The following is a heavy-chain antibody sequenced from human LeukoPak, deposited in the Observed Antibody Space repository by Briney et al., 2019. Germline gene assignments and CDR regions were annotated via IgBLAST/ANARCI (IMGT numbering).Heavy chain of an antibody. D-gene: IGHD4-11*01. CDR2: IIPIFGTA. CDR3: ARRLWTTVTTDARGGYYYMDV. Sequence: SVKVSCKASGGTFSSYAISWVRQAPGQGLEWMGGIIPIFGTANYAQKFQGRVTVTADESTSTAYMELSSLRSEDTAVYYCARRLWTTVTTDARGGYYYMDVWGKGTTVTVSS. V-gene: IGHV1-69*13. J-gene: IGHJ6*03. CDR1: GGTFSSYA.